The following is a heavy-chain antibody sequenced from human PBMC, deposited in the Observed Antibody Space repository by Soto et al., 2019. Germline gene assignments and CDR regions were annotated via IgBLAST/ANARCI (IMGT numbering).Heavy chain of an antibody. J-gene: IGHJ5*02. CDR3: AKGGRFLEWFPWLDP. CDR1: GFTFSSYA. CDR2: ISGSGGST. V-gene: IGHV3-23*01. Sequence: GPLRLSCAASGFTFSSYAMSWVRQAPGKGLEWVSAISGSGGSTYYADSVKGRFTISRDNSKNTLYLQMNSLRAEDTAVYYCAKGGRFLEWFPWLDPWGQGTLVTVSS. D-gene: IGHD3-3*01.